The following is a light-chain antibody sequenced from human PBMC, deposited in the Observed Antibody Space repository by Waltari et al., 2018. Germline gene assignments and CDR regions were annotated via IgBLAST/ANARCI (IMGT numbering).Light chain of an antibody. CDR2: AAS. CDR3: QQSYTIPYT. Sequence: DIQLTQSPSSLSASIADRVIITCRASQPISSYLNWYQQKPWKAPKLLIYAASSFQIGVPSRFSGSGSGTDFTLIISSLQPEDFATYYCQQSYTIPYTFGQGTKLEIK. V-gene: IGKV1-39*01. J-gene: IGKJ2*01. CDR1: QPISSY.